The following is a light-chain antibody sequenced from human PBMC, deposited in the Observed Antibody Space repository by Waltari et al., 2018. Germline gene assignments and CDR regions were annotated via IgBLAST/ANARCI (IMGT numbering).Light chain of an antibody. J-gene: IGLJ1*01. V-gene: IGLV2-14*01. CDR2: DFT. CDR3: HSYTGSRTYV. Sequence: QSALTQPASVSGSPGQSITIFCTGTTNDVGGYNFVSWYQHHPGKAPKLIIYDFTKRPSGVSTRFSGSKSGNTASLTISGLQAEDEADYYCHSYTGSRTYVFGTGTKVTVL. CDR1: TNDVGGYNF.